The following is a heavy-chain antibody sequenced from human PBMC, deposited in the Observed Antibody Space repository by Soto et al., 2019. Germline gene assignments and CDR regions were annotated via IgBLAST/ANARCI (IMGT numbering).Heavy chain of an antibody. Sequence: ASVKVSWNASGYTFTSYSMHWVRHDPGQGLEWMGIINPSGGSTTYAQKFQGRVTMTRDTSTSTVYMELSSLRSEDTAVYYCARVGGYRYRGVDYWGQGTLVTVS. CDR2: INPSGGST. CDR1: GYTFTSYS. V-gene: IGHV1-46*01. CDR3: ARVGGYRYRGVDY. J-gene: IGHJ4*02. D-gene: IGHD5-18*01.